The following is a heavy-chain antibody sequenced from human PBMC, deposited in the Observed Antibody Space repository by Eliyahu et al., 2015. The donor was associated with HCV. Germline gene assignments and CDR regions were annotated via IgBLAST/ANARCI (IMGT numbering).Heavy chain of an antibody. Sequence: GKGLEWVAVISYDGSNKYYADSVKGRFTISRDNSKNTLYLQMNSLRAEDTAVYYCARGEVDYMTLDYWGQGTLVTVSS. D-gene: IGHD4-11*01. V-gene: IGHV3-30-3*01. J-gene: IGHJ4*02. CDR3: ARGEVDYMTLDY. CDR2: ISYDGSNK.